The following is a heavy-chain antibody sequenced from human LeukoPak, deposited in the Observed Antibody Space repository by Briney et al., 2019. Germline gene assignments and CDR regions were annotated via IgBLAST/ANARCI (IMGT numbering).Heavy chain of an antibody. CDR3: ARHRSGYDFWSGRSNYYYYYGMDV. J-gene: IGHJ6*02. Sequence: GESLKISCKGSGYSFTSYWIGWVRQMPGKGLEWMGIIYPGDSDTRYSPSFRGQVTTSADKSISTAYLQWSSLKASDTAMYYCARHRSGYDFWSGRSNYYYYYGMDVWGQGTTVTVSS. V-gene: IGHV5-51*01. CDR1: GYSFTSYW. CDR2: IYPGDSDT. D-gene: IGHD3-3*01.